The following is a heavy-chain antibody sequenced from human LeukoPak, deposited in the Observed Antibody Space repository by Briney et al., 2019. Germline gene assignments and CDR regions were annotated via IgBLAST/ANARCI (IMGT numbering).Heavy chain of an antibody. CDR3: ARDFSSNWYGTTDY. D-gene: IGHD6-13*01. J-gene: IGHJ4*02. Sequence: PGGSLRLSCAASGFTFSSYGMHWVRQAPGKGLEWVGFIRSKAYGGTTEYAASVSGRSTVSRDDSKSIAYLQMNSLKTDDTAVYYCARDFSSNWYGTTDYWGQGTLVTVSS. CDR2: IRSKAYGGTT. V-gene: IGHV3-49*04. CDR1: GFTFSSYG.